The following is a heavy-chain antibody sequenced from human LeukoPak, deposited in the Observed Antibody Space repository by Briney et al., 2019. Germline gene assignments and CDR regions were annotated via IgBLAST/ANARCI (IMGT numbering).Heavy chain of an antibody. CDR3: SRGYNGMDY. CDR2: IYYTGST. CDR1: GGSITNGVYY. D-gene: IGHD5-24*01. J-gene: IGHJ4*02. Sequence: PSETLSLTCTVSGGSITNGVYYWSWIRQHPGKGLEWIGHIYYTGSTYYNPSLKSRVTISRDTSKNQFSLKLSSVTAADTAVYYCSRGYNGMDYWGQGILVTVSS. V-gene: IGHV4-31*03.